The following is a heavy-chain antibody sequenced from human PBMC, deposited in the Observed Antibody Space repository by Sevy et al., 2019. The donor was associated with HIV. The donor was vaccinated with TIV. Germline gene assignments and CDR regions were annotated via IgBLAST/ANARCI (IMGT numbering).Heavy chain of an antibody. CDR2: INPNSGGT. Sequence: ASVKVSCKASGYTFTGYYMHWVRQAPGQGLEWMGWINPNSGGTNYAQKFQGRVTMTRDTSISTAYMELSRLRSDDTAVYYCARTPEAGSCWSGFDYWGQGTLVTVSS. D-gene: IGHD6-13*01. CDR3: ARTPEAGSCWSGFDY. J-gene: IGHJ4*02. V-gene: IGHV1-2*02. CDR1: GYTFTGYY.